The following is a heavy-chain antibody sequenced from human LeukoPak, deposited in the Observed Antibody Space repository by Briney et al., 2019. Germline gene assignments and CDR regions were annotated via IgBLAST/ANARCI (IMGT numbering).Heavy chain of an antibody. V-gene: IGHV4-39*07. CDR1: GASINSSGYY. D-gene: IGHD4-23*01. Sequence: SETLSLTCTVSGASINSSGYYWGWIRQPPGKGLEWIGSHYYSGSTYYNPSLKSRVTISVDTSKNQFSLKLSSVTAADTAVYYCARGDATVVTFDYWGQGTLVTVSS. CDR2: HYYSGST. CDR3: ARGDATVVTFDY. J-gene: IGHJ4*02.